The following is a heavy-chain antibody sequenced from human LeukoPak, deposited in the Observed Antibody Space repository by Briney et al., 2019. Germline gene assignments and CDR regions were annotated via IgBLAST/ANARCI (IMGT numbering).Heavy chain of an antibody. CDR3: ARRKGAVGATAPGGATDY. Sequence: GESLKISCKGSGYSFTSYWIGWVRQMPGKGLEWMGIIYPGDSDTRYSPSFQGQVTISADKSISTAYLQWSSLKASDTAMYYCARRKGAVGATAPGGATDYWGQGTLVTVSS. CDR1: GYSFTSYW. J-gene: IGHJ4*02. D-gene: IGHD1-26*01. V-gene: IGHV5-51*01. CDR2: IYPGDSDT.